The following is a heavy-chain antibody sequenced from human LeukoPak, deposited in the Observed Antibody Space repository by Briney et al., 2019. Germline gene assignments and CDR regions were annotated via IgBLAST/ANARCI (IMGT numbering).Heavy chain of an antibody. J-gene: IGHJ6*03. CDR3: ATTYPYTSSFMDV. CDR2: INPNSGGT. D-gene: IGHD6-13*01. V-gene: IGHV1-2*02. CDR1: GYTFTGYY. Sequence: ASVKVSCKASGYTFTGYYMHWVQQAPGQGLEWMGWINPNSGGTNYAQKFQGRVTMTRDTSISTAYMELSRLRSDDTAVYYCATTYPYTSSFMDVWGKGTTVTVSS.